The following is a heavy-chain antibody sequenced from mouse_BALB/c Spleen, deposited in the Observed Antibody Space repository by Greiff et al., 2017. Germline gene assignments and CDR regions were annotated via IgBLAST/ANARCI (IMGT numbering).Heavy chain of an antibody. CDR3: AREVSPYYYAMDY. V-gene: IGHV1-12*01. J-gene: IGHJ4*01. CDR1: GYTFTSYN. CDR2: IYPGNGDT. Sequence: QVQLQQPGAELVKPGASVKMSCKASGYTFTSYNMHWVKQTPGQGLEWIGAIYPGNGDTSYNQKFKGKATLTADKSSSTAYMQLSSLTSEDSAVYYCAREVSPYYYAMDYWGQGTSVTVSS. D-gene: IGHD2-14*01.